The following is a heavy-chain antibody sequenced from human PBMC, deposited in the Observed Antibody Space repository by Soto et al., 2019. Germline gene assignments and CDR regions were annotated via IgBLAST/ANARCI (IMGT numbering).Heavy chain of an antibody. CDR3: ASVYLGPVWAMGAFDI. J-gene: IGHJ3*02. CDR2: ISAYNGNT. D-gene: IGHD3-16*01. Sequence: ASVKVSCKASGYTFTSYGISWVRQAPGQGLEWMGWISAYNGNTNYAQKLQGRVTMTTDTSTSTAYMELRSLRSDDTAVYYCASVYLGPVWAMGAFDIWGQGTLVTVSS. V-gene: IGHV1-18*01. CDR1: GYTFTSYG.